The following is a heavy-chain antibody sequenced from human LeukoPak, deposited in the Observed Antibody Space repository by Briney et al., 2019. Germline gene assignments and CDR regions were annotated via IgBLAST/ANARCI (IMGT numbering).Heavy chain of an antibody. CDR1: GGSPGVSY. CDR3: ATGEDRAKAHS. Sequence: SETLSLTCAVYGGSPGVSYWTWTGHPPGKGLGWIGEVSQGEGTKYNPSLKSRVTISEDTSKNQISLNLKSVTAADTAVYYCATGEDRAKAHSWGQGTLVTVSS. CDR2: VSQGEGT. D-gene: IGHD1-14*01. J-gene: IGHJ4*02. V-gene: IGHV4-34*01.